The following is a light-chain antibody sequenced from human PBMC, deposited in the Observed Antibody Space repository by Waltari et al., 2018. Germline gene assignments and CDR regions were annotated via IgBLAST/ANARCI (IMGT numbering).Light chain of an antibody. CDR3: LQYNDWPPLT. CDR2: GAS. J-gene: IGKJ4*01. Sequence: IVMTQSPATLSVSPGERATLSCRASQSVSSNLAWYQQQPGQAPRLLINGASTRATGVPDRFSGSGSGTEFTLTISSLQSEDFAVYYCLQYNDWPPLTFGGGTKVEIK. V-gene: IGKV3-15*01. CDR1: QSVSSN.